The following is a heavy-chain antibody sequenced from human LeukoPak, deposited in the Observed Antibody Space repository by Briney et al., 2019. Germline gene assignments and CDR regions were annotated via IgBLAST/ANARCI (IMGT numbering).Heavy chain of an antibody. Sequence: ASVKVSCKVSGYTLTELSMHWVRQAPGKGLEWMGGFDPEDGETIYAQKFQGRVTMTEDTSTDTAYMELSSLRSEDTAVYYCATDWIAVAGTKYFQHWGQGTLVTVSS. V-gene: IGHV1-24*01. CDR3: ATDWIAVAGTKYFQH. J-gene: IGHJ1*01. CDR1: GYTLTELS. CDR2: FDPEDGET. D-gene: IGHD6-19*01.